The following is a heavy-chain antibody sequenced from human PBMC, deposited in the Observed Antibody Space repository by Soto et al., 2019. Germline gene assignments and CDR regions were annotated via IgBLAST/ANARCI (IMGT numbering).Heavy chain of an antibody. CDR1: GFTFSSYG. V-gene: IGHV3-30*18. Sequence: QVQLVESGGGVVQPGRSLRLSCAASGFTFSSYGMHWVRQAPGKGLEWVAVILYDGSNKYYADSVKGRFTISRDNSKNTLYLQMNSLRAEDTAVYYCAKDPGSSWYYFDYWGHGTLVTVSS. CDR2: ILYDGSNK. CDR3: AKDPGSSWYYFDY. J-gene: IGHJ4*01. D-gene: IGHD6-13*01.